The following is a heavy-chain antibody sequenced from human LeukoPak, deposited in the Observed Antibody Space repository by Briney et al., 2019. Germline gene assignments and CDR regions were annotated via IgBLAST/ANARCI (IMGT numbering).Heavy chain of an antibody. J-gene: IGHJ4*02. D-gene: IGHD6-13*01. CDR1: GFAFSSYG. Sequence: GGSLRLSCAASGFAFSSYGMHWVRQAPGKGLEWVAFIRYDGSNKYYADSVKGRFTISRDNSKNTLYLQMNSLRAEDTAVYYCAKDTGYSSSYLPDYWGQGTLVTVSS. V-gene: IGHV3-30*02. CDR2: IRYDGSNK. CDR3: AKDTGYSSSYLPDY.